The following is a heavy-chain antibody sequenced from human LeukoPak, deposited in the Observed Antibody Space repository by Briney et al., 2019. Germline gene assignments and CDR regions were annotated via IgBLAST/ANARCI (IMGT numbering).Heavy chain of an antibody. V-gene: IGHV5-51*01. D-gene: IGHD3-3*01. Sequence: GESLKISCKVSGYGFTSYWIGWLRQIPGKGLDGMGIIDPGDSDTRYSPSFQGQVTISADKSISTAYLQWSSLKASDTAMYYCARAQTYDFWSGYYHYWGQGTLVTVSS. J-gene: IGHJ4*02. CDR1: GYGFTSYW. CDR2: IDPGDSDT. CDR3: ARAQTYDFWSGYYHY.